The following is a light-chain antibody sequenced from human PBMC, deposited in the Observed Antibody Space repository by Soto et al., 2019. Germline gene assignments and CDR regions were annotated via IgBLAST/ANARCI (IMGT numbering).Light chain of an antibody. CDR1: QSVSSD. CDR2: GAS. J-gene: IGKJ4*01. CDR3: QQYNNWPPLT. Sequence: DIVVTQSPATLSVSPGERATLSCRASQSVSSDLAWYQQKPGQAPRLLIYGASTRATGIPARFSGSGSWTEFTLTISSLQSEDFAVYYCQQYNNWPPLTFGGGTKVEIK. V-gene: IGKV3-15*01.